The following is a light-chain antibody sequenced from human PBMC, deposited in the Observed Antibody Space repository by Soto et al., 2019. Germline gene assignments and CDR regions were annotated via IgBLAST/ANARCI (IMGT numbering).Light chain of an antibody. CDR1: QDINNY. J-gene: IGKJ3*01. V-gene: IGKV1-33*01. CDR3: QQYDNLLPFT. CDR2: DAS. Sequence: DIQMTQSPSSLSASIGDRVTITCQASQDINNYLNWYQQRPGKAPKLLIYDASNLGTGVPSRFSGSGSGTDFTLTISSLQPEDIATYYCQQYDNLLPFTFGFGTKVDVK.